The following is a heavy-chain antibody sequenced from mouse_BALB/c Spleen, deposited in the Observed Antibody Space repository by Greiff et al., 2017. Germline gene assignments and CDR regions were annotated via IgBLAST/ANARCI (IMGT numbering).Heavy chain of an antibody. CDR3: AREGDGYDPYAMDY. CDR1: GFTFSSYG. V-gene: IGHV5-6*02. J-gene: IGHJ4*01. CDR2: ISSGGSYT. D-gene: IGHD2-2*01. Sequence: DVKLVESGGDLVKPGGSLKLSCAASGFTFSSYGMSWVRQTPDKRLEWVATISSGGSYTYYPDSVKGRFTISRDNAKNTLYLQMSSLKSEDTAMYYCAREGDGYDPYAMDYWGQGTSVTVSS.